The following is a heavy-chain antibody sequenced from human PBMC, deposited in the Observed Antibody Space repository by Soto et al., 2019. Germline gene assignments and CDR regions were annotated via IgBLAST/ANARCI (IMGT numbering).Heavy chain of an antibody. Sequence: QVQLVQSGAEVKKPGASVKVSCKASGYTFTNDYMHWVRQAPGQGLEWMGIINPSTGTTSYAQKFQGRVTMTRDTSTSTVRMELSSLRSDDKAVYYCARASWDRVRGVKVIDYWGQGTLVTVSS. V-gene: IGHV1-46*01. CDR2: INPSTGTT. D-gene: IGHD3-10*01. CDR1: GYTFTNDY. J-gene: IGHJ4*02. CDR3: ARASWDRVRGVKVIDY.